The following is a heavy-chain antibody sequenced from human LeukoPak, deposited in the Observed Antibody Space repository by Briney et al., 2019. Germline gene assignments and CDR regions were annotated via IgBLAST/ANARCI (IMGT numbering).Heavy chain of an antibody. CDR1: GGSISSGGYY. CDR2: IYYSGST. CDR3: ASGYYYDSSGPFDY. V-gene: IGHV4-31*03. D-gene: IGHD3-22*01. Sequence: SETLSLTCTVSGGSISSGGYYWIWIRQHPGKGLEWIGYIYYSGSTYYNPSLKSRVTISVDTSKNQFSLKLSSVTAADTAVYYCASGYYYDSSGPFDYWGQGTLVTVSS. J-gene: IGHJ4*02.